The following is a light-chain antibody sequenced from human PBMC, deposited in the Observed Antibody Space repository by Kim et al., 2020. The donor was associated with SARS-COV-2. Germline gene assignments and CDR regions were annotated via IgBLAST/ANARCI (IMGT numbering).Light chain of an antibody. CDR1: QSLVHSNGNTY. Sequence: VVMTQTPLSLPVTLGQSASISCKCSQSLVHSNGNTYLSWLLQRPGQPPRLLFYRISKRFSGVPDRFSGSGAGTYFTLKINRVEAGDVGIYYCMQATHFPRTFGQGTKVDIK. V-gene: IGKV2-24*01. CDR2: RIS. J-gene: IGKJ1*01. CDR3: MQATHFPRT.